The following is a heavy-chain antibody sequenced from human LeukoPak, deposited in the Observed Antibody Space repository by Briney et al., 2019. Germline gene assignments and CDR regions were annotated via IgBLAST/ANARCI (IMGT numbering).Heavy chain of an antibody. V-gene: IGHV1-46*01. CDR3: AREDVVLVDAVRYYYYGMDV. D-gene: IGHD2-8*01. CDR2: LNPSGGST. Sequence: ASVKASCKASGYNFISYYMHWVRQAPGQGLEWMGILNPSGGSTSYAQKFQDRVTMTRDTSTSTVYMELSSLKSEDTAVYYCAREDVVLVDAVRYYYYGMDVWGQGTTVTVSS. J-gene: IGHJ6*02. CDR1: GYNFISYY.